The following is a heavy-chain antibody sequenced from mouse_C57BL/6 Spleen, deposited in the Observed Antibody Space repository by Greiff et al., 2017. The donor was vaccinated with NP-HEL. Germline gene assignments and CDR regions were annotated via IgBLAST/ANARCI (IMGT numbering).Heavy chain of an antibody. D-gene: IGHD2-3*01. CDR3: TRGGWSFAY. CDR2: IDPETGGT. J-gene: IGHJ3*01. V-gene: IGHV1-15*01. CDR1: GYTFTDYE. Sequence: VQRVESGAELVRPGASVTLSCKASGYTFTDYEMHWVKQTPVHGLEWIGAIDPETGGTAYNQKFKGKAILTADKSSSTAYMELRSLTSEDSAVYYCTRGGWSFAYWGQGTLVTVSA.